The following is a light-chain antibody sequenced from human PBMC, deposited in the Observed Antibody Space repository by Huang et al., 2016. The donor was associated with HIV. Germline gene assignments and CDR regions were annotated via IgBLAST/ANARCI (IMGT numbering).Light chain of an antibody. CDR2: LGS. J-gene: IGKJ1*01. CDR1: QCLLHRNGHNY. V-gene: IGKV2-28*01. CDR3: MQGLQTWT. Sequence: DIVMVQSPASLSVTPGEAASITCRSSQCLLHRNGHNYLDWSWQKPGQSPHLQVYLGSTRASGVPDRVCGSGSGTDCTLRINRVEAGDVGVYYCMQGLQTWTFGQGTKVEIK.